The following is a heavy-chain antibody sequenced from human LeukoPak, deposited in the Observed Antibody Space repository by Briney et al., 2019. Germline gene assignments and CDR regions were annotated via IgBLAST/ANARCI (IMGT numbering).Heavy chain of an antibody. CDR3: ARFRGFYYGLDL. CDR2: IKNKANGYTT. V-gene: IGHV3-72*01. D-gene: IGHD3-10*01. J-gene: IGHJ6*02. Sequence: PGGSLRLSCAASGSTFSDHYMDWARQAPGKGLEWVGHIKNKANGYTTEYAASVKGRFTISRDDSKNSLFLQMNSLKTDDTAVYYCARFRGFYYGLDLWGPGTMVIVSS. CDR1: GSTFSDHY.